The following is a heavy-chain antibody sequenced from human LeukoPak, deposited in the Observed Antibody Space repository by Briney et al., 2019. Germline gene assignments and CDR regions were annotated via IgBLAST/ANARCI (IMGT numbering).Heavy chain of an antibody. V-gene: IGHV3-74*01. D-gene: IGHD3-16*01. CDR1: GLTFSSDW. J-gene: IGHJ3*02. CDR2: INTDGDST. CDR3: ARTRGNAFDI. Sequence: GGSLRLSCVGSGLTFSSDWMHWVRQAPGKGPVWVSRINTDGDSTVYADSVKGQFTISKDNAKNTLYLQMNSLRLEDTATYYCARTRGNAFDIWGQGTMVTVSS.